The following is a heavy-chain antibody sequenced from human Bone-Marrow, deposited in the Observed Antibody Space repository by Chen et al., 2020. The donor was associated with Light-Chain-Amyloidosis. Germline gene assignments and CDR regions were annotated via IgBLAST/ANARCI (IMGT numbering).Heavy chain of an antibody. CDR3: ARRRDGYNFDY. J-gene: IGHJ4*02. Sequence: IGWVRQMPGPGLSWMGVIYPDDSDARYSPSFEGQVTISADKSITTAYLQWRSLKASDTAMYYCARRRDGYNFDYWGQGTLVTVSS. V-gene: IGHV5-51*01. CDR2: IYPDDSDA. D-gene: IGHD5-12*01.